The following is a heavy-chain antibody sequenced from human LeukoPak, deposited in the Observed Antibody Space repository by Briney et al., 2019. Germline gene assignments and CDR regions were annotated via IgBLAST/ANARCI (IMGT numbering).Heavy chain of an antibody. CDR3: ARAVAGDYYFDY. V-gene: IGHV4-39*01. CDR1: GGPISSSSYY. CDR2: IYYSGST. J-gene: IGHJ4*02. D-gene: IGHD6-19*01. Sequence: SETLSLTCTVSGGPISSSSYYWGWIRQPPGKGLEWIGSIYYSGSTYYNPSLKSRVTISVDTSKNQFSLKLSSVTAADTAVYYCARAVAGDYYFDYWGQGTLVTVSS.